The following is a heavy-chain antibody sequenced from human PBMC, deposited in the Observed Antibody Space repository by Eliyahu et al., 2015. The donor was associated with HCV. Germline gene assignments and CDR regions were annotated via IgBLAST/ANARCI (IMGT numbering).Heavy chain of an antibody. V-gene: IGHV3-7*01. J-gene: IGHJ4*02. Sequence: SGFTFSSYXMSWVRQAPGKGLEWVANIKQDGSEKYYVDSVKGRFTISRDNAKNSLYLQMNSLRAEDTAVYYCAREWKAYYDSSGYYIPLGSEFDYWGQGTLVTVSS. CDR2: IKQDGSEK. CDR1: GFTFSSYX. CDR3: AREWKAYYDSSGYYIPLGSEFDY. D-gene: IGHD3-22*01.